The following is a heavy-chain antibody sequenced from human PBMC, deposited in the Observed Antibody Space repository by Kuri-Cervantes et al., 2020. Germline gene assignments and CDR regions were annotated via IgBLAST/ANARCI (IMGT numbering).Heavy chain of an antibody. V-gene: IGHV3-7*01. Sequence: GGSLRLSCAASGFSFSNYWMTWVRQAPGKGLEWVASIKHDVSEKHFVDSVKGRFSISRDNARNSLFLQMNSLRAEDTAVYYCASPSSDGDYYHHYGMDVWGQGTTVTVSS. CDR3: ASPSSDGDYYHHYGMDV. CDR1: GFSFSNYW. CDR2: IKHDVSEK. D-gene: IGHD4-17*01. J-gene: IGHJ6*02.